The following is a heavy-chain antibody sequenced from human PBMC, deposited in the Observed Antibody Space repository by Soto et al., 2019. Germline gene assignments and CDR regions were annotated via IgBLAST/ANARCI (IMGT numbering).Heavy chain of an antibody. V-gene: IGHV3-64*01. CDR2: ISSNGVGT. D-gene: IGHD6-6*01. CDR1: GFTLSGYA. J-gene: IGHJ6*03. CDR3: ARRARPDFDYMDV. Sequence: EVQLAESGGGLAQPGGSLRLSCAASGFTLSGYAMDWVRQAPGKGLEYVSGISSNGVGTYYANSVQGRFTISRDNSKNAVYLQMGSLRPEDMAVYYCARRARPDFDYMDVWGKGTTVTVS.